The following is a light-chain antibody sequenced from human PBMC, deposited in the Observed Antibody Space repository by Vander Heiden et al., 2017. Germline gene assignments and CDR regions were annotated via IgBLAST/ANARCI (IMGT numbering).Light chain of an antibody. CDR3: QAWDSSTVV. Sequence: SYELTQPPSVSVPPGQTASIPCAGDKLGDKYACWYQQKPGQSLVLVIYQDSKRPSGIPERFSGSNSANTATLTISGTQAVDEAYYYCQAWDSSTVVFGTGTKVTVL. V-gene: IGLV3-1*01. J-gene: IGLJ1*01. CDR1: KLGDKY. CDR2: QDS.